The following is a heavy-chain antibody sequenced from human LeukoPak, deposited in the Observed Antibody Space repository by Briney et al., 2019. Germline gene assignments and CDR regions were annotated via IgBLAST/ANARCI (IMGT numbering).Heavy chain of an antibody. CDR1: GFSFRTFV. Sequence: GGSLRLSCAGSGFSFRTFVIGWVRQAPGKGLEWVSSLTGSGGSAYYADSVKGRFTISRDNAKETLFLQMDSLRADDTAMYFCARGGRFWSGYITHFDFWGQGALVAVSS. CDR2: LTGSGGSA. CDR3: ARGGRFWSGYITHFDF. D-gene: IGHD3-3*01. J-gene: IGHJ4*02. V-gene: IGHV3-23*01.